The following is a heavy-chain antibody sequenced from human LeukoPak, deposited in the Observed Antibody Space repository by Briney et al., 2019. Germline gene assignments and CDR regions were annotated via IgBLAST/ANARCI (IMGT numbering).Heavy chain of an antibody. CDR3: AKDTTIFGVVIPPDY. V-gene: IGHV3-30*18. CDR2: ISYDGSNK. J-gene: IGHJ4*02. D-gene: IGHD3-3*01. Sequence: GGSLRLSCAASGFTFSSYGMHWVRQAPGKGLEWVAVISYDGSNKYYADSVKGRFTISRDNSKNTLYLQMNSLRAEDTAVYYCAKDTTIFGVVIPPDYWGQGTLVTVSS. CDR1: GFTFSSYG.